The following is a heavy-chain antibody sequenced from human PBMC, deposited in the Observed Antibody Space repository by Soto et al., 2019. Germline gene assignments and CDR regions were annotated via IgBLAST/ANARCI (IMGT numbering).Heavy chain of an antibody. CDR2: IYRGGIT. D-gene: IGHD3-9*01. Sequence: GGSLRLSCAASGSSVSTTYMSWVRQAPGKGLEWVSVIYRGGITEYADSVKGRFTISRDNSKNTLYLHMDSLRGEDTAVYYCARDGDILTGAPVGDYWGQGTLVTVSS. V-gene: IGHV3-53*01. J-gene: IGHJ4*02. CDR3: ARDGDILTGAPVGDY. CDR1: GSSVSTTY.